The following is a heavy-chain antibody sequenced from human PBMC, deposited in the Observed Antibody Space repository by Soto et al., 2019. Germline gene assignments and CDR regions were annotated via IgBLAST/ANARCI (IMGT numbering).Heavy chain of an antibody. J-gene: IGHJ4*02. D-gene: IGHD2-21*01. CDR3: ANPIVAASGYYFDH. Sequence: QVQLVESGGGLVKPGGSLRLACAASGFSFGDSYMSWVRQAPGKGLEWLSYISGGSSYTNYADSVKGRFTISRDNAKRSLSLDMNSLTADDTAVYYCANPIVAASGYYFDHWGQGTLVTVSS. V-gene: IGHV3-11*06. CDR2: ISGGSSYT. CDR1: GFSFGDSY.